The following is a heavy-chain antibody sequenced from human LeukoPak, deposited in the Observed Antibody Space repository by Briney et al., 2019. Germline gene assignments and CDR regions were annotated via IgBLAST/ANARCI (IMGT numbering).Heavy chain of an antibody. CDR1: GYTFTSYY. Sequence: GASVKVSCKASGYTFTSYYIHWVRQAPGQGLEWMGIINPSGGSTSYAQKFQGRVTMTRDTSTSTVYMELSSLRSEDTAVYYCARDRHPRYGDILYSYYFDYWGQGTLVTVSS. CDR3: ARDRHPRYGDILYSYYFDY. CDR2: INPSGGST. V-gene: IGHV1-46*01. D-gene: IGHD4-17*01. J-gene: IGHJ4*02.